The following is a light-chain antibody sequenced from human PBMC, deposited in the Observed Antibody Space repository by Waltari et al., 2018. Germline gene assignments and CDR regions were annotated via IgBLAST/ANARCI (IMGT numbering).Light chain of an antibody. Sequence: QSVLTQPPSASGTPGQRVTLSFSGSASKLGGHLVNRNQQLPRKAPKLLIYRSDQRPAGVPDRFSASKTGTSASLAISGLQSEDEADYFCASWDDSLNGHWVFGGGTKVTVL. CDR1: ASKLGGHL. J-gene: IGLJ3*02. CDR2: RSD. CDR3: ASWDDSLNGHWV. V-gene: IGLV1-44*01.